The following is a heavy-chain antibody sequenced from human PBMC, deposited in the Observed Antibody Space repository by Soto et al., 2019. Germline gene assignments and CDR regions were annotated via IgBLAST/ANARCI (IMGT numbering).Heavy chain of an antibody. J-gene: IGHJ4*02. CDR2: IYYSGST. D-gene: IGHD3-22*01. CDR1: GGSISSYY. CDR3: ARAYDSSGYYPGCSDY. V-gene: IGHV4-59*01. Sequence: SETLSLTCTVSGGSISSYYWSWIRQPPGKGLEWIGYIYYSGSTNYNPSLKSRVTISVDTSKNQFSLKLSSVTAADTAVYYCARAYDSSGYYPGCSDYWGQGTLVTVSS.